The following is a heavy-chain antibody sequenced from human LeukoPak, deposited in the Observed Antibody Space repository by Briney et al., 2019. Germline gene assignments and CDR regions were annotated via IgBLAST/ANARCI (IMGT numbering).Heavy chain of an antibody. CDR3: ARDKIGGFNFDY. D-gene: IGHD2/OR15-2a*01. Sequence: PSETLSLTCAVYGGSFSGYYWSWIRQPPRKGLEWIGKINHSGSTNYNPPLKSRVTISVDTSKNQFSLKVSSVTAADTAVYYCARDKIGGFNFDYWGQGTLITVS. J-gene: IGHJ4*02. CDR2: INHSGST. CDR1: GGSFSGYY. V-gene: IGHV4-34*01.